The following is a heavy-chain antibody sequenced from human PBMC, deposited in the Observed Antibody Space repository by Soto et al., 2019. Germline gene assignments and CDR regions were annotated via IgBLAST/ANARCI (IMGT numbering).Heavy chain of an antibody. CDR3: AKAVNIYGRGVPPADV. Sequence: QVQLVESGGGVVQPGRSLRLSCAASGFAFNAYGMHWVRQAPGKGLEWVTVISHDGRNTYYADSAKGRCTISRDNSKNTLYLQINTLRLEDSAVYYCAKAVNIYGRGVPPADVWGKGTMVTVSS. J-gene: IGHJ6*04. CDR1: GFAFNAYG. V-gene: IGHV3-30*18. CDR2: ISHDGRNT. D-gene: IGHD3-10*01.